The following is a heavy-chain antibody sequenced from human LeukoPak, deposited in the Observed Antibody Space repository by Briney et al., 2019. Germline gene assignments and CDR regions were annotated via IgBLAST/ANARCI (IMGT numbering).Heavy chain of an antibody. V-gene: IGHV1-69*04. CDR2: IIPILGIA. D-gene: IGHD3-9*01. CDR3: ARDNRPLGYYDILTGYPRGTPQMYYFDY. Sequence: WASVKVSCKASGGTFSSYAISWVRQAPGQGLEWMGRIIPILGIANYAHKFEGRVTITADKSTSTAYMELSSLRSEDTSVYYCARDNRPLGYYDILTGYPRGTPQMYYFDYWGQGTLVTVSS. J-gene: IGHJ4*02. CDR1: GGTFSSYA.